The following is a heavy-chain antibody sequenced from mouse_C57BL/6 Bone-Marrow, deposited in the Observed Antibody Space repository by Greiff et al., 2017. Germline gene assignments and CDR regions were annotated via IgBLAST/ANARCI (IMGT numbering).Heavy chain of an antibody. CDR3: ARSYYSNYWAWFAY. V-gene: IGHV1-7*01. Sequence: QVHVKQSGAELAKPGASVKLSCKASGYTFTSYWMHWVKQRPGQGLEWIGYINPSSGYTKYNQKFKDKATLTADKSSSTAYMQLSSLTYEDSAVYYCARSYYSNYWAWFAYWGQGTLVTVSA. CDR1: GYTFTSYW. CDR2: INPSSGYT. D-gene: IGHD2-5*01. J-gene: IGHJ3*01.